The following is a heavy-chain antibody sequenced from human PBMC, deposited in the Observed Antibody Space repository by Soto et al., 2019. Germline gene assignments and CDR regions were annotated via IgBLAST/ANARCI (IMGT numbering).Heavy chain of an antibody. CDR3: AREDYGLFDTCFDD. D-gene: IGHD4-17*01. CDR1: GGSISGFY. CDR2: IDNTGTT. J-gene: IGHJ5*02. Sequence: PSETLSLTCSVSGGSISGFYWNWIRRPPGKGLEWIGYIDNTGTTNYNPSLKSRLTMSLDTSRNQFSLRLTSVTAADTAVYYCAREDYGLFDTCFDDWGQGTLVTVSS. V-gene: IGHV4-59*01.